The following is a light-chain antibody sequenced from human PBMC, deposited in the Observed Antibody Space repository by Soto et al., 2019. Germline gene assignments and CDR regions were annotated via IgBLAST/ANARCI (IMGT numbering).Light chain of an antibody. V-gene: IGLV2-14*01. CDR2: DVS. J-gene: IGLJ3*02. CDR3: TSYTSRGTRV. Sequence: QSALTQPASVSGSPGQSITISCTGTSSDVGGYNYVSWYQQHPGKAPKLMIYDVSNRPSGVSNRFSGSKSGNTASLTISGLKREDEADYYCTSYTSRGTRVFGGGTKLPV. CDR1: SSDVGGYNY.